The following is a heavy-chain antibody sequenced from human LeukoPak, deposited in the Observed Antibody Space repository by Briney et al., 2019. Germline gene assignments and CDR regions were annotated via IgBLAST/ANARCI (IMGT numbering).Heavy chain of an antibody. CDR3: ARGVTMVRGVIRSVAFDI. V-gene: IGHV4-4*07. D-gene: IGHD3-10*01. CDR2: IYTSGST. J-gene: IGHJ3*02. CDR1: GGSISSYY. Sequence: SETLSLTCTVSGGSISSYYWSWIRQPAGKGLEWIGRIYTSGSTNYNPSLKSRVTMSVDTSKNQFSLKLSSVTAADTAVYYCARGVTMVRGVIRSVAFDIWGQGTMVTVSS.